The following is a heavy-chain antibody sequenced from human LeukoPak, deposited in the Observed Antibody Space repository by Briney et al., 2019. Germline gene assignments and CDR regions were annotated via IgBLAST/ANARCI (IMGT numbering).Heavy chain of an antibody. D-gene: IGHD3-3*01. Sequence: SETLSLTCTVSGGSISSYYWSWIRQPPGKGLEWIGYIYYSGSTNYNPSLKSRVTISVDTSKNQFSLKLSSVTAADTAVYYCARGPVWSGLSPPDYWGQGTLVTVSS. CDR3: ARGPVWSGLSPPDY. CDR2: IYYSGST. V-gene: IGHV4-59*01. J-gene: IGHJ4*02. CDR1: GGSISSYY.